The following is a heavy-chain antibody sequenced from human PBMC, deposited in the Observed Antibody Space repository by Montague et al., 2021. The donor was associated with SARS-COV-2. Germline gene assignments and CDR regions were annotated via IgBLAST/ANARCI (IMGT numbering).Heavy chain of an antibody. CDR1: GASISTDIYY. J-gene: IGHJ4*02. Sequence: TLSLTCTVSGASISTDIYYWSWIRQPAGKGLEWIGRIRTTGHTDYXSSLESRVFMSVDTSTNQFSLSLTSVTAADTAVYFCARFGSGTLEFDLWGQGTLVTVSS. CDR3: ARFGSGTLEFDL. CDR2: IRTTGHT. D-gene: IGHD1-26*01. V-gene: IGHV4-61*02.